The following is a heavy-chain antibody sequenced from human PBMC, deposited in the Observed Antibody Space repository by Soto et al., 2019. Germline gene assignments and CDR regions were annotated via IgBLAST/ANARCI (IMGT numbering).Heavy chain of an antibody. Sequence: EVQLVESGGGLVKPGGSLRLSCAASGFTFSNAWMSWVRQAPGKGLEWVGRIKSKTDGGTTDYAAPVKGRFTISRDDSKNTLYLQMNSLKTEDTAVYYCTTELNYYGDPSDYWGPGTLVTVSS. J-gene: IGHJ4*02. D-gene: IGHD4-17*01. V-gene: IGHV3-15*01. CDR2: IKSKTDGGTT. CDR3: TTELNYYGDPSDY. CDR1: GFTFSNAW.